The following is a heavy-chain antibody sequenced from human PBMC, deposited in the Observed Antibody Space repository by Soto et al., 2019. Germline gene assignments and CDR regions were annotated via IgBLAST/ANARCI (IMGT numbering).Heavy chain of an antibody. V-gene: IGHV3-33*01. CDR1: GFTFSSYG. D-gene: IGHD4-17*01. CDR2: VWDDGSNK. Sequence: QVQLVESGGGVVQPGRSLRLSCAASGFTFSSYGMHWVRQAPGKGREWVAVVWDDGSNKYYADSVKGRFTISRDNSKNTLYLQMNSLRAEDTAVYYCARDRGYGDYYFDYWGQGTLVTVSS. J-gene: IGHJ4*02. CDR3: ARDRGYGDYYFDY.